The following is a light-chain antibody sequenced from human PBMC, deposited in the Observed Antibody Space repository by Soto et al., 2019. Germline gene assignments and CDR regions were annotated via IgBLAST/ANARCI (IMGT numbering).Light chain of an antibody. Sequence: DVVMTQSPLSLPVTLGQPASISCRSSQSLIHSDGDTYLNWFQQRQGQSPRRLIYKVSDRDSGVPDRFSGSGSGTDFTLKISRVEVADVGIYYCMQGTHWPWTVGQGTEVEIK. V-gene: IGKV2-30*02. CDR1: QSLIHSDGDTY. CDR3: MQGTHWPWT. J-gene: IGKJ1*01. CDR2: KVS.